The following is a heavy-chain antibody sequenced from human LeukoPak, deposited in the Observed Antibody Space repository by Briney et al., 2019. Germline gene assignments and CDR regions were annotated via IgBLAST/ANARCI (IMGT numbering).Heavy chain of an antibody. J-gene: IGHJ4*02. CDR2: IYYSGST. D-gene: IGHD3-10*01. CDR3: ARRPSRYGSGSFYRY. V-gene: IGHV4-39*01. Sequence: SETLSLTCTVSGGSISSSSYYWGWIRQPPGKGLEWIGSIYYSGSTYYNPSLKSRVTISVDTSKNQFSLKLSSVTAADTAVYYCARRPSRYGSGSFYRYWGQGTLVTVSS. CDR1: GGSISSSSYY.